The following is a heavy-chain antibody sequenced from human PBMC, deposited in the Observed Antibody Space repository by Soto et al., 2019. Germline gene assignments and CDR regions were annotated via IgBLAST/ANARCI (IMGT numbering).Heavy chain of an antibody. CDR3: ARDHGGYSYVGYNWFDP. Sequence: SVKVSCKASGGTFSSYTISWVRQAPGQGLEWMGRIIPIVDMANYAQKFQDRVTITADKSTSTAYMELSSLRSEDTAVYYCARDHGGYSYVGYNWFDPWG. CDR1: GGTFSSYT. D-gene: IGHD5-18*01. J-gene: IGHJ5*02. V-gene: IGHV1-69*04. CDR2: IIPIVDMA.